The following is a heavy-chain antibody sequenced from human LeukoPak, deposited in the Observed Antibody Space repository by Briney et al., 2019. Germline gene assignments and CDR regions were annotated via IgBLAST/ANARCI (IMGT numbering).Heavy chain of an antibody. CDR1: GFAFSSYG. CDR3: ASLYGSGSSLFDY. Sequence: GGSLRLSCAASGFAFSSYGMHWARQAPAKGLEWGAVIWYDGSNKYYADSVKGRFTISRDNSKNTLYLQMNSLRAEDTAVYYCASLYGSGSSLFDYWGQGTLVTVSS. CDR2: IWYDGSNK. J-gene: IGHJ4*02. D-gene: IGHD3-10*01. V-gene: IGHV3-33*01.